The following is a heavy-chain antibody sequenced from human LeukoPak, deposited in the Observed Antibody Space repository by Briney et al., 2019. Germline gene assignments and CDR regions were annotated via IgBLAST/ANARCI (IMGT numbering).Heavy chain of an antibody. J-gene: IGHJ4*02. D-gene: IGHD5-24*01. CDR3: ARTTEMATIGLGY. CDR2: IYYSGST. Sequence: SETLSLTCTVSGGSISSYYWSWIRQPPGKGLEWIGYIYYSGSTNYNPSLKSRVTISVDTSKNQFSLKLSSVTAADTAVYYCARTTEMATIGLGYWGQGTLVTVSS. CDR1: GGSISSYY. V-gene: IGHV4-59*01.